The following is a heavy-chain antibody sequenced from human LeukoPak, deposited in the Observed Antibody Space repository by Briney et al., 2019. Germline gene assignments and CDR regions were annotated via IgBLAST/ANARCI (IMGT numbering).Heavy chain of an antibody. CDR1: GITFSTYW. CDR2: IYQDGTEQ. V-gene: IGHV3-7*01. J-gene: IGHJ6*03. Sequence: PGGSLRLSCAASGITFSTYWMHWVRPAPGRGGAWVANIYQDGTEQYYVHSVKGGFTISRDNAKNSLFQQMNSLRAEDTAVYYCARGPYASGSYFSGGYYYYMDVWGKGTTVTISS. CDR3: ARGPYASGSYFSGGYYYYMDV. D-gene: IGHD3-10*01.